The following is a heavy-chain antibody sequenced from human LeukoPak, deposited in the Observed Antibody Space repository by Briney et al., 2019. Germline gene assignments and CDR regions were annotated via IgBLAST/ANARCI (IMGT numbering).Heavy chain of an antibody. CDR3: AKGGKWDVTPFDY. CDR1: GFTFTNYS. CDR2: ISGGGGST. Sequence: GSLRLSCAASGFTFTNYSMNWVRQAPGKGLEWVSTISGGGGSTYHADSVKGRFTISRDNSKNTLYLQVNSLRAEDTAVYYCAKGGKWDVTPFDYWGQGTLVTVSS. J-gene: IGHJ4*02. D-gene: IGHD1-26*01. V-gene: IGHV3-23*01.